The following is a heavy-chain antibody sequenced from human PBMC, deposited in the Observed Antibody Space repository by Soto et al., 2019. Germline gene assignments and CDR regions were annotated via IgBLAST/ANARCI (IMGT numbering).Heavy chain of an antibody. Sequence: QVQLQESGPGLVKPSQTLSLSCTVFGASISSDGYYWNWIRQHPGKGLEWIGHIYYSGSTQYNPSLRGRVTFSADLAKTQSSPNLASVIAADTAVYYCARRVASRPFDYWGQGTVVTVSS. CDR2: IYYSGST. CDR3: ARRVASRPFDY. J-gene: IGHJ4*02. CDR1: GASISSDGYY. V-gene: IGHV4-31*03.